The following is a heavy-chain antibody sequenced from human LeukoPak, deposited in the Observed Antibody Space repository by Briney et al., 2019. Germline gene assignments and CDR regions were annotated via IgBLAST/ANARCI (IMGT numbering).Heavy chain of an antibody. CDR1: GYTFTNYY. CDR3: ARVSGYCSGGRCYGLPSHGMDV. V-gene: IGHV1-46*01. D-gene: IGHD2-15*01. J-gene: IGHJ6*02. CDR2: INPSGGST. Sequence: ASVKVSCKASGYTFTNYYIHWVRQAHGQGLEWMGIINPSGGSTSSAQKFQGRVTMTRDTSTSTVYMEMSSLRSEDTAVYYCARVSGYCSGGRCYGLPSHGMDVWGQGTTVTVSS.